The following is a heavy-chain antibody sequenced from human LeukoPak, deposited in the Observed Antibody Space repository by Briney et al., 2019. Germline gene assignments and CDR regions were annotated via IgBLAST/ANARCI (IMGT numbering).Heavy chain of an antibody. CDR3: ASDYGGFDY. CDR1: GYTFTSYD. V-gene: IGHV1-8*01. Sequence: GASVKVSCKASGYTFTSYDINWVRQATGQGLEWMGWMNPNSGNTGYAQKFQGRVTITADKSTSTAYMELSSLRSEDTAVYYCASDYGGFDYWGQGTLVTVSS. CDR2: MNPNSGNT. D-gene: IGHD4-23*01. J-gene: IGHJ4*02.